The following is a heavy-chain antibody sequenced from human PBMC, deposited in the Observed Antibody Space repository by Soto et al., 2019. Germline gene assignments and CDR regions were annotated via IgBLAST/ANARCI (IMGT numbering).Heavy chain of an antibody. CDR1: GGSISSSSYY. J-gene: IGHJ5*02. CDR3: ARGLQEYSSSSGRRAGWFDP. Sequence: SETLSLTCTVSGGSISSSSYYWGWIRQPPGKGLEWIGSIYYSGSTYYNPSLKSRVTISVDTSKNQFSLKLSSVTAADTAVYYFARGLQEYSSSSGRRAGWFDPWGQGTLVTVSS. CDR2: IYYSGST. V-gene: IGHV4-39*01. D-gene: IGHD6-6*01.